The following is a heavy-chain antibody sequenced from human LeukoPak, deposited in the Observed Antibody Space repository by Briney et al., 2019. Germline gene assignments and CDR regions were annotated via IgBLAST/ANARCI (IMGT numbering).Heavy chain of an antibody. J-gene: IGHJ4*02. D-gene: IGHD2-15*01. V-gene: IGHV4-30-2*01. CDR1: GGSISSGGYS. CDR2: IYHSGST. Sequence: SETLSLTCAVSGGSISSGGYSWRWIRQTPGKGLEWIGYIYHSGSTYYNPSLKSRVTISVDRSKNQFSLKLSSVTAADTAVYYCARIYCSGVSCYVDYWSQGTLVTVSS. CDR3: ARIYCSGVSCYVDY.